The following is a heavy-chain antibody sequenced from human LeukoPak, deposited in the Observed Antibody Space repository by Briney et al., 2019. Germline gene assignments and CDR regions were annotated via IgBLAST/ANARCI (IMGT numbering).Heavy chain of an antibody. CDR3: ARASSSWKVFDY. J-gene: IGHJ4*02. Sequence: ASVKVSCKASGYTFTSYYMHWVRQAPGQGLEWMGIINPSGGSTSYAQEFQGRVTMTRDTSTSTVYMELSSLRSEDTAVYYCARASSSWKVFDYWGQGTLVTVSS. D-gene: IGHD6-13*01. CDR1: GYTFTSYY. V-gene: IGHV1-46*01. CDR2: INPSGGST.